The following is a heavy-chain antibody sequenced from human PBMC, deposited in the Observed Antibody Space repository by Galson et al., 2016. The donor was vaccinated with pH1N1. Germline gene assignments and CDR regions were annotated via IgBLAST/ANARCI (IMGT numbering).Heavy chain of an antibody. V-gene: IGHV1-24*01. CDR3: AKLSSTRGWYNGWYFDL. J-gene: IGHJ2*01. CDR1: GNTLTDLS. CDR2: FYPEDGET. Sequence: SVKVSCKVSGNTLTDLSIHWVRRAPGKGLEWMGGFYPEDGETLYTQRLPQRFQGRLAVAEDTSTDTAYLELSSLRPEDTAIYYCAKLSSTRGWYNGWYFDLWGLGTLVTVSS. D-gene: IGHD6-19*01.